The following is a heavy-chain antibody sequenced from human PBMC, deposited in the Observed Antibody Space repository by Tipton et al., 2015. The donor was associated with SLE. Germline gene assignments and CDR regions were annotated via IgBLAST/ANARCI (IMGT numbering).Heavy chain of an antibody. Sequence: TLSLTCTVSGGSISSHYWSWIRQPPGKGLEWIGYIYYSGSTNYNPSLKSRVTISVDTSKYQFPLKLSSVTAADTAVYYCAGWNDLDYFDYWGQGTLVTVSS. V-gene: IGHV4-59*11. CDR1: GGSISSHY. CDR3: AGWNDLDYFDY. D-gene: IGHD1-1*01. J-gene: IGHJ4*02. CDR2: IYYSGST.